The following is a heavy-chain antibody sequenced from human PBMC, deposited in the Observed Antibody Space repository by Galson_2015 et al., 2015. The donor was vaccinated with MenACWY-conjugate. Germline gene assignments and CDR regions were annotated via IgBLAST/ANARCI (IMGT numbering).Heavy chain of an antibody. CDR2: IYPDDSDT. D-gene: IGHD2-15*01. CDR3: ARWFGSPRYDY. V-gene: IGHV5-51*01. CDR1: GYSFPNYW. J-gene: IGHJ4*02. Sequence: QSGAEVNKPGESVQISCKGSGYSFPNYWIGWVRQMPGRDLEWLGIIYPDDSDTRYSPSFHGQVTIRADKSTSTAYLQWSSLKASDTAMYYCARWFGSPRYDYWGQGTLVTVSS.